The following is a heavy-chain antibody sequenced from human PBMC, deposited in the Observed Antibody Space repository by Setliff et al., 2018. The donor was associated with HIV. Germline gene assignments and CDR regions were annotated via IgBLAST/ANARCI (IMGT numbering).Heavy chain of an antibody. CDR2: LSGTSSTI. Sequence: PGGSLRLSCAASGFSFSDYYMYWIRQAPGKGLEWVSSLSGTSSTIYLADSLKGRFTISRDNAQNSLYLHMNSLRPEDTAMCYCARDLFPYYHDSRPYYPPAYWGQGTLVTVSS. CDR1: GFSFSDYY. CDR3: ARDLFPYYHDSRPYYPPAY. V-gene: IGHV3-11*01. J-gene: IGHJ4*02. D-gene: IGHD3-22*01.